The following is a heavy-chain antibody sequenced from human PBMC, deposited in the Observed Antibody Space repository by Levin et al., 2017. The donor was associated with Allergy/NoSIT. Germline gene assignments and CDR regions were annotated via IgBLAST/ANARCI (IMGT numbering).Heavy chain of an antibody. D-gene: IGHD3-22*01. J-gene: IGHJ6*02. CDR1: GGSISSYY. CDR2: IYYSGST. Sequence: SQTLSLTCTVSGGSISSYYWSWIRQPPGKGLEWIGYIYYSGSTNYNPSLKSRVTISVDTSKNQFSLKLSSVTAADTAVYYCARDYYDSSGYSSYYYYGMDVWGQGTTVTVSS. CDR3: ARDYYDSSGYSSYYYYGMDV. V-gene: IGHV4-59*01.